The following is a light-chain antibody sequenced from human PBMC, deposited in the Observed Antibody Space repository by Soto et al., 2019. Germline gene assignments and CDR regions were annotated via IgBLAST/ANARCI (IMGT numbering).Light chain of an antibody. J-gene: IGKJ3*01. CDR2: KAS. Sequence: EIQVSQTPSILSASIGDRVILTCRASQSIGNWLAWYQQKPGKAPKLLIYKASSLESGVPTRFSGSGSGTDFTLTISSLQPEDFATYYCQQYNSYVFGPGTKVDIK. V-gene: IGKV1-5*03. CDR3: QQYNSYV. CDR1: QSIGNW.